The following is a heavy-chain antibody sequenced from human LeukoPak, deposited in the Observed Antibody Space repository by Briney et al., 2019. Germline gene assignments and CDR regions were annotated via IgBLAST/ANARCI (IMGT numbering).Heavy chain of an antibody. V-gene: IGHV4-39*07. CDR2: IYYSGST. J-gene: IGHJ3*02. D-gene: IGHD3-22*01. Sequence: SETLSLTCTASGGSISSSSYYWGWIRQPPGKGLEWIGSIYYSGSTYYNPSLKSRVTISVDTSKNQFSLKLSSVTAADTAVYYCAREWVYYDSSGYYYPNAFDIWGQGTMVTVSS. CDR3: AREWVYYDSSGYYYPNAFDI. CDR1: GGSISSSSYY.